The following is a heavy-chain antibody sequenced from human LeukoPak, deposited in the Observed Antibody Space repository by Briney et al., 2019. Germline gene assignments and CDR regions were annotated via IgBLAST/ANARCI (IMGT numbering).Heavy chain of an antibody. CDR3: ATLRSGYFEY. D-gene: IGHD2-15*01. CDR1: GFTFSRNSA. Sequence: PGGSLRLSCAASGFTFSRNSAMTWARPAPGKGLEWVSAISVSGSSTYYADSVKGRFTISRDNSKNTVHLQMNSLRAEDTAVYYCATLRSGYFEYWGQGTLATVSS. V-gene: IGHV3-23*01. J-gene: IGHJ4*02. CDR2: ISVSGSST.